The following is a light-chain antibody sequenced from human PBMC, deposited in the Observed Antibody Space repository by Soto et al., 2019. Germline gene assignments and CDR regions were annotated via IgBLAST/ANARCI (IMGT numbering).Light chain of an antibody. J-gene: IGKJ2*01. CDR3: QHRSNWPRT. CDR2: DAS. CDR1: QGVGST. V-gene: IGKV3-11*01. Sequence: ELVLTQSPATLSVSPGESATLSCRASQGVGSTLAWYQQKPGRAPRLLIYDASNRATGIPTRFSGSGSVTDFTPTISSLEPEDFAVYYCQHRSNWPRTFGQGTKLEIK.